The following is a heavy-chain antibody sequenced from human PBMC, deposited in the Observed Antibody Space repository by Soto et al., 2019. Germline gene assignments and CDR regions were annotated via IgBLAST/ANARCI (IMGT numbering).Heavy chain of an antibody. Sequence: QEQLVESGGGVVQPGRSLRLSCAASGFTFSSHGMHWVRQAPGKGLEWVAVISYDGSNKYYADSVKGRFTISRDNSKNTLYLKMNSLRGEDTAVYYCARDKSRDGLDYWGQGTLVTVSS. CDR2: ISYDGSNK. CDR3: ARDKSRDGLDY. CDR1: GFTFSSHG. D-gene: IGHD3-10*01. J-gene: IGHJ4*02. V-gene: IGHV3-33*01.